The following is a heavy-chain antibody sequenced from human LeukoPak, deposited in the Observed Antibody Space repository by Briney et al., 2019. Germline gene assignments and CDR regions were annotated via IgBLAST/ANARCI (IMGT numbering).Heavy chain of an antibody. Sequence: GGSLRLSCAASGFTFSSYAMHWVRQAPSKGLEWVAVISYDGSNKYYADSVKGRFTISRDDSKNTLYLQMNSLRAEDTAVYYCARLGYCSGGSCYRAFDIWGQGTMVTVSS. CDR2: ISYDGSNK. CDR1: GFTFSSYA. J-gene: IGHJ3*02. D-gene: IGHD2-15*01. V-gene: IGHV3-30*04. CDR3: ARLGYCSGGSCYRAFDI.